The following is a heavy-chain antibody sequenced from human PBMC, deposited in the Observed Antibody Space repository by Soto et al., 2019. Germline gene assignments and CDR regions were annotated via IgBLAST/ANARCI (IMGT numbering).Heavy chain of an antibody. D-gene: IGHD3-3*01. CDR1: GFTFSSYA. Sequence: GGSLRLSCAASGFTFSSYAMSWVRQAPGKGLEWVSAISGSGGSTYYADSVKGRFTISRDNSKNTLYLQMNSLRAEDTAVYYCAKDLSPRLTRRGYYMPYGMDVWGQGTTVTVSS. J-gene: IGHJ6*02. CDR2: ISGSGGST. CDR3: AKDLSPRLTRRGYYMPYGMDV. V-gene: IGHV3-23*01.